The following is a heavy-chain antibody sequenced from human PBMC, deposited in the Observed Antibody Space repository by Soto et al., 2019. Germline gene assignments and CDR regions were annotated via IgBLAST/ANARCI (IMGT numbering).Heavy chain of an antibody. CDR3: ASTRRRYNWNYYFDY. CDR1: GFTFSSYG. CDR2: IWYDGSNK. J-gene: IGHJ4*02. V-gene: IGHV3-33*01. D-gene: IGHD1-7*01. Sequence: GGSLRLSCAASGFTFSSYGMHWVRQAPGKGLEWVAVIWYDGSNKYYADSVKGRFTISRDNSKNTLYLQMNSLRAEDTAVYCCASTRRRYNWNYYFDYWGQGTLVTVSS.